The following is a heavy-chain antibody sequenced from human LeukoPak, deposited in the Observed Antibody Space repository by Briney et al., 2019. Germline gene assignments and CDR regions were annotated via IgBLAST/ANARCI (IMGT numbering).Heavy chain of an antibody. CDR3: ARTSRHYYGSGKNLTPWPAGLDV. CDR2: SGSA. V-gene: IGHV4-59*02. Sequence: PSETLSLTCTVSGASVSSYYWTWIRQPPGKGLEWIGYSGSAKYNPSLKSRVTISTDTSKRHFSLTLSNVTAADTAVYYCARTSRHYYGSGKNLTPWPAGLDVWGPGTTVTVS. CDR1: GASVSSYY. J-gene: IGHJ6*02. D-gene: IGHD3-10*01.